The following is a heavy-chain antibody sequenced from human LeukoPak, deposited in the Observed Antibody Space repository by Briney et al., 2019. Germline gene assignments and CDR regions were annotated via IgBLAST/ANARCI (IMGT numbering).Heavy chain of an antibody. J-gene: IGHJ4*02. CDR3: AREGGAGGTIDY. CDR2: IGSDNKP. D-gene: IGHD2-8*01. CDR1: GFTFSAYA. V-gene: IGHV3-23*01. Sequence: GGSLRLSCEASGFTFSAYAMTWVRQAPGKGLEWVSSIGSDNKPHYSESVKGRFAISRDNSKNTLYLQMNSLRAEDTAVYYCAREGGAGGTIDYWGQGTLVTVSS.